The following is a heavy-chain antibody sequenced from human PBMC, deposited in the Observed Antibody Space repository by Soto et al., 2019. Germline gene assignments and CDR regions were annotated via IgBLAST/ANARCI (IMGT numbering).Heavy chain of an antibody. Sequence: QVQLVQSGAEVKKPGSSVKVSCKASGGTFSSYAISWVRQAPGQGLEWMGGIIPIFGTANYAQEFQGRVTITAGESPSTAYMELSSLRSEDTAVYYCARDSGGTTVAFGMDVWGQGTTVTVSS. CDR3: ARDSGGTTVAFGMDV. D-gene: IGHD4-17*01. J-gene: IGHJ6*02. CDR2: IIPIFGTA. CDR1: GGTFSSYA. V-gene: IGHV1-69*01.